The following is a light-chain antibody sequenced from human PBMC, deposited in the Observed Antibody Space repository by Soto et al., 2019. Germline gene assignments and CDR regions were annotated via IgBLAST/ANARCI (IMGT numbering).Light chain of an antibody. V-gene: IGLV2-14*01. J-gene: IGLJ2*01. CDR1: SSDIGDFNY. CDR3: SSYTNTGTHVL. CDR2: EVT. Sequence: QSALTQPASVSGSPGQSITISCTGTSSDIGDFNYVSWYLQHPGKAPKLIIYEVTNRPSGVSDRFSGSKSGNTASLTISGLQAGDEAYYHCSSYTNTGTHVLFGGGTKLTVL.